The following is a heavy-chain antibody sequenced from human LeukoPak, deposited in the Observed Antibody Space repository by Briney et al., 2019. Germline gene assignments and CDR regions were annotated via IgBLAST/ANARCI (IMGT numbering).Heavy chain of an antibody. V-gene: IGHV3-53*04. CDR3: ATAGSSELLWDYAMYV. CDR1: GFTVSSNY. D-gene: IGHD3-10*01. CDR2: IYAGGST. J-gene: IGHJ6*02. Sequence: GGSLRLSCAASGFTVSSNYMSWVRQAPGKGLEWVSLIYAGGSTYYADAVKCRFTISRHTSRNTLNLQMNSLRVEDTAVYYCATAGSSELLWDYAMYVWGQGTTVTVSS.